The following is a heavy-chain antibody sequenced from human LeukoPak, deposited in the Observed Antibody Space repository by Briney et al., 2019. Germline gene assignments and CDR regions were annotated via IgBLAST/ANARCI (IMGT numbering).Heavy chain of an antibody. D-gene: IGHD5-18*01. Sequence: SETLSLTCTVSGGSISSYYWSWIRQPPGKGLEWIGYIYYSGSTNYNPSLKSRVTISVDTSKNQFSLKLSSVTAADTAVYYCARVPVDTAMVSPYFDYWGQGTLVTVSS. CDR2: IYYSGST. V-gene: IGHV4-59*01. J-gene: IGHJ4*02. CDR1: GGSISSYY. CDR3: ARVPVDTAMVSPYFDY.